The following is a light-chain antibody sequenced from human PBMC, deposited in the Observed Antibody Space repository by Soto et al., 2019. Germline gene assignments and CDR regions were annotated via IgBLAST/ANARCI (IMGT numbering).Light chain of an antibody. Sequence: QSALTQPPSASGSPGQSVTISCTGTSSDVGGYNYVSWYQQHPGKAPKLMIYEVSKRPSGVPDRFSGSKSGNTASLTVSGLQAEDEADYYCSSYAGSNSDVGFGGGTKLTVL. CDR2: EVS. V-gene: IGLV2-8*01. J-gene: IGLJ2*01. CDR1: SSDVGGYNY. CDR3: SSYAGSNSDVG.